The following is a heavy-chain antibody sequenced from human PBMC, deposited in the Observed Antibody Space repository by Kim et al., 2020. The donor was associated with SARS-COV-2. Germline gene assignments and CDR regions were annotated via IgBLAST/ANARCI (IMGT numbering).Heavy chain of an antibody. J-gene: IGHJ6*02. V-gene: IGHV3-23*01. CDR2: ISGSGGST. CDR3: AKDGPGDTAMFWNYYYYGMDV. Sequence: GGSLRLSCAASGFTFSSYAMSWVRQAPGKGLEWVSAISGSGGSTYYADSVKGRFTISRDNSKNTLYLQMNSLRAEDTAVYYCAKDGPGDTAMFWNYYYYGMDVWGQGTTVTVSS. CDR1: GFTFSSYA. D-gene: IGHD5-18*01.